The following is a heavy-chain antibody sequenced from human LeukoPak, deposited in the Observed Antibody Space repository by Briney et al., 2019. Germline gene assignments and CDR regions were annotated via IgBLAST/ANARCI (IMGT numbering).Heavy chain of an antibody. Sequence: ASVKVSCKASGYTFIGYYMHWVRQAPGQGLEWMGWINPNSGGTNYAQKFQGRVTVTRDTSISTAYMEVSRLRSDDTAVYYCAKGLFRTEIPSVGYWGQGTLVTVSS. J-gene: IGHJ4*02. CDR3: AKGLFRTEIPSVGY. D-gene: IGHD3/OR15-3a*01. V-gene: IGHV1-2*02. CDR2: INPNSGGT. CDR1: GYTFIGYY.